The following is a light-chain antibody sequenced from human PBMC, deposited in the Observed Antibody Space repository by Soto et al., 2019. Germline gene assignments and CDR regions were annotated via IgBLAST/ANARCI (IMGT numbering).Light chain of an antibody. Sequence: QSVLTQPRSVSGSPGQSVPISCTGTSSDVGGYNYVSWYQQHPGKAPKLMIYDVSKRPSGVPDRFSGSKSGNTASLTISGLQAEDEADYYCCSYAGSYTVVFGGGTKLTVL. CDR2: DVS. CDR3: CSYAGSYTVV. V-gene: IGLV2-11*01. CDR1: SSDVGGYNY. J-gene: IGLJ2*01.